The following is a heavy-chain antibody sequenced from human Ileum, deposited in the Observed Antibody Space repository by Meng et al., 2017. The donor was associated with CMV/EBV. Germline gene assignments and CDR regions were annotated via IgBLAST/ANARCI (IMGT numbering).Heavy chain of an antibody. J-gene: IGHJ5*02. D-gene: IGHD5-18*01. CDR2: IFYSGTT. V-gene: IGHV4-59*01. CDR3: ARVVDTAMNNWFDP. CDR1: GGSISTYY. Sequence: SETLSLTCTVSGGSISTYYWSWIRQPPRKGLEWIGYIFYSGTTNYNPSLKGRVTISLDTSNNQFSLTLRSVTAADTAVYYCARVVDTAMNNWFDPWGQGTLVTVSS.